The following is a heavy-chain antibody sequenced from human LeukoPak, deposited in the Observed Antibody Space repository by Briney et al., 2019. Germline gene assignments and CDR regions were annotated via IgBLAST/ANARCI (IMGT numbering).Heavy chain of an antibody. CDR1: GDSVSSNSAA. D-gene: IGHD3-10*01. V-gene: IGHV6-1*01. Sequence: SETLSLTCAISGDSVSSNSAAWNWIRQSPSRGLEWLGRTYYRSKWYDDYAVSVKSRITINPDTSNNQFSLQLNSVTPEDTAVYYCVRELLVGYYFDYWGQGTLVTVSS. J-gene: IGHJ4*02. CDR3: VRELLVGYYFDY. CDR2: TYYRSKWYD.